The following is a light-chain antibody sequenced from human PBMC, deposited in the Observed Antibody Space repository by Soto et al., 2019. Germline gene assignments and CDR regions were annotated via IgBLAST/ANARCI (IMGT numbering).Light chain of an antibody. Sequence: QSVLTQPPSVSGAPGQRVTISCAGTSSNIGAGYDVHWYQQLPGTAPKLLIYRNTNRPSGVPDRFSGSKSGTSASLAITGFQAEDEADYYCQSYNSSLSGSVFGGGTKVTVL. CDR3: QSYNSSLSGSV. CDR2: RNT. CDR1: SSNIGAGYD. V-gene: IGLV1-40*01. J-gene: IGLJ3*02.